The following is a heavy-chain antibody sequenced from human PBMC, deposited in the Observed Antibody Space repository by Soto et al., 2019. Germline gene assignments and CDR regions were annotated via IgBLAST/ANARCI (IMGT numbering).Heavy chain of an antibody. CDR2: ISAYNGNT. V-gene: IGHV1-18*01. CDR3: ARDPGDYDFWRDDAFDI. CDR1: GYTFTSYG. Sequence: QVPLVQSGAEVKKPGASVKVSCKASGYTFTSYGISWVRQAPGQGLEWMGWISAYNGNTNYAQKLQGRVTMTTDTSTSTAYMELRSLRSDDTAVYYCARDPGDYDFWRDDAFDIWGQGTMVTVSS. D-gene: IGHD3-3*01. J-gene: IGHJ3*02.